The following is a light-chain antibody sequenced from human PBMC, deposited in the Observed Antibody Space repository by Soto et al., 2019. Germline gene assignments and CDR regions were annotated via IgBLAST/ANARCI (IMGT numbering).Light chain of an antibody. CDR3: QQRSNWLLT. CDR1: QSVSSSY. V-gene: IGKV3D-20*02. Sequence: EIVLTQSPGTLSLSPGERATLSCRASQSVSSSYLAWYQQKPGQAPRLLIYDASNRATGIPARFSGSGSGTDFTLTISSLEPEDFAVYYCQQRSNWLLTFGGGTKVHIK. J-gene: IGKJ4*01. CDR2: DAS.